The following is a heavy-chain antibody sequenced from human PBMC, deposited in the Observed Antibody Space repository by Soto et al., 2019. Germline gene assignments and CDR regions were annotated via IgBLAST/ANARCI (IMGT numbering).Heavy chain of an antibody. CDR2: IGTAGDT. J-gene: IGHJ4*02. D-gene: IGHD6-13*01. Sequence: GGSLRLSCAASGFTFSSYDMHWVRQATGKGLEWVSAIGTAGDTYYPGSVKGRFTISRENAKNSLYLQMNSLRAGDTAVYYCARGGYSSSWYPDRFDYWGQGTLVTVSS. CDR3: ARGGYSSSWYPDRFDY. CDR1: GFTFSSYD. V-gene: IGHV3-13*01.